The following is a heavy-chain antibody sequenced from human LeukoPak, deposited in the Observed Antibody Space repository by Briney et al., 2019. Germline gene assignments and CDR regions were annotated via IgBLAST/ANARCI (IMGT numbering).Heavy chain of an antibody. CDR2: IIPIFGTA. Sequence: ASVKVSCTASGGTFSSYAISWVRQAPGQGLEWMGGIIPIFGTANYAQNFQGRVTITADESTSTAYMELCSLRSEDTAVYYCARRSAMVRGVTTDNWFDPWGQGTLVTVSS. V-gene: IGHV1-69*13. D-gene: IGHD3-10*01. CDR1: GGTFSSYA. CDR3: ARRSAMVRGVTTDNWFDP. J-gene: IGHJ5*02.